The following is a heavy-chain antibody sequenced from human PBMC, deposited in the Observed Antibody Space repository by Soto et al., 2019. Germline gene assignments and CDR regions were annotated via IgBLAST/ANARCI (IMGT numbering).Heavy chain of an antibody. CDR3: AKDRAVERCVEWLSSGRLDYYYGMDG. V-gene: IGHV3-23*01. CDR1: GFTFINYA. CDR2: ISGSGGST. D-gene: IGHD3-3*01. J-gene: IGHJ6*02. Sequence: GSLRLSCAGAGFTFINYARSCVRQAPGNWLECVSAISGSGGSTYYADSVKGLFTISRDNSKNTLYLQMNSLRAEDTAVYYCAKDRAVERCVEWLSSGRLDYYYGMDGWGQGTTVTISS.